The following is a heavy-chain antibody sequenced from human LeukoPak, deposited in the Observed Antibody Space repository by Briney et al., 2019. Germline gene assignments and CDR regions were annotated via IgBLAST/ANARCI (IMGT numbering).Heavy chain of an antibody. V-gene: IGHV4-39*07. J-gene: IGHJ5*02. Sequence: SETLSLICSVSGGSTSSTNYYWGWIRQPPGKGLECIGSIYYNGRTYYNPSLKSRVTISVDTSKNQFFLKLSSVTAADTAVYYCARGAWVAATPLWFDPWGQGTLVTVSS. CDR1: GGSTSSTNYY. CDR3: ARGAWVAATPLWFDP. D-gene: IGHD2-15*01. CDR2: IYYNGRT.